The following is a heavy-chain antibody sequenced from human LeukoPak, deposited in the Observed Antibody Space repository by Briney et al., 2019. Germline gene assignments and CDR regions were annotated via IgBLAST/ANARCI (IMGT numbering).Heavy chain of an antibody. CDR1: TFTFSRYW. D-gene: IGHD3-3*01. Sequence: GGSLRLXCAASTFTFSRYWMHWVRQAPGKELVWVSRINSDGTNTYYADSVKGRFTISRDNTKNTLYLQMNSLRTEDTAVYYCARDRAAFGVVQVGYWGQGTLVTVSS. CDR2: INSDGTNT. J-gene: IGHJ4*02. V-gene: IGHV3-74*01. CDR3: ARDRAAFGVVQVGY.